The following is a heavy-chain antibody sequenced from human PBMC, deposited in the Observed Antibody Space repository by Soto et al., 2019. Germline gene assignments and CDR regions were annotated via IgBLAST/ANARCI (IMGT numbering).Heavy chain of an antibody. CDR2: INHSGST. J-gene: IGHJ5*02. CDR3: AREGSGWYFLVRWFDP. D-gene: IGHD6-19*01. CDR1: GGSFSGYY. Sequence: PSETLSLTCAVYGGSFSGYYWSWIRQPPGKGLEWIGEINHSGSTNYNPSLKSRVTISVDTSKNQFSLKLSSVTAADTAVYYCAREGSGWYFLVRWFDPWGQGTLVTVSS. V-gene: IGHV4-34*01.